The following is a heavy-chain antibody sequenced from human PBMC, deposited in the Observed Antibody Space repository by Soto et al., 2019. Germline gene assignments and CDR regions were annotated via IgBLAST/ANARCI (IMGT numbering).Heavy chain of an antibody. V-gene: IGHV1-8*01. D-gene: IGHD2-15*01. Sequence: ASVKVSCKVSEYNLTIYHINGVRQATGQGLEGMGWMNPNSGNTGYAQKFVVRVTMTRNTSISTAYMELSSLRSEDTAVYYCARDIVVVVAANGYAFDIWGQGTMVSVSS. CDR2: MNPNSGNT. CDR3: ARDIVVVVAANGYAFDI. J-gene: IGHJ3*02. CDR1: EYNLTIYH.